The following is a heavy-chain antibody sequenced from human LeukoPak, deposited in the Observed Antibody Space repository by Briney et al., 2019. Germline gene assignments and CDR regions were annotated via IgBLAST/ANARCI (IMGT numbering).Heavy chain of an antibody. V-gene: IGHV3-33*01. CDR1: GLTFSNYN. CDR3: ARDSDYYDSSAYSFRGGLHYDF. CDR2: IWHEGNYK. J-gene: IGHJ4*02. Sequence: GGSLRLSCVASGLTFSNYNMHWVRQAPGRGLEWVAVIWHEGNYKYYVDSVKGRFTISRDNSKNTVYLQMNSLGAEDTAVYLCARDSDYYDSSAYSFRGGLHYDFWGRGTLVTVSS. D-gene: IGHD3-22*01.